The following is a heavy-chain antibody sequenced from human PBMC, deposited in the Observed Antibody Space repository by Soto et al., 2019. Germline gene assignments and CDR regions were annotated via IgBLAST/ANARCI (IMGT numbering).Heavy chain of an antibody. CDR1: GFTFSSYA. D-gene: IGHD3-10*01. CDR2: ISGSGGST. CDR3: AKDLYYGSGSYFLPDDAFEI. J-gene: IGHJ3*02. Sequence: GGSLRLSCAASGFTFSSYAMSWVRQAPGKGLEWVSAISGSGGSTYYADSVKGRFTISRDNSKNTLYLQMNSLRAEDTAVYYCAKDLYYGSGSYFLPDDAFEIWGQGTLVTVSS. V-gene: IGHV3-23*01.